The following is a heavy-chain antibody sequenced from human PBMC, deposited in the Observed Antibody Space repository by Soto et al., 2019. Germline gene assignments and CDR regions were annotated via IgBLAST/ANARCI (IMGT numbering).Heavy chain of an antibody. D-gene: IGHD2-15*01. J-gene: IGHJ4*02. CDR2: ISAYNGNT. CDR1: GYTFTSYG. Sequence: GASVKASCKASGYTFTSYGMSWVRQAPGQGLEWMGWISAYNGNTNYAQKLQGRVTMTTDTSTSTAYMELRSLRSDDTAVYYCARDTDIVVVVAATFDYWGQGTLVTVSS. V-gene: IGHV1-18*01. CDR3: ARDTDIVVVVAATFDY.